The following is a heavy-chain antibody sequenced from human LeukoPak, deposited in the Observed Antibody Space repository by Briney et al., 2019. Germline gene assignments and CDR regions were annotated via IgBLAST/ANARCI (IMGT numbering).Heavy chain of an antibody. V-gene: IGHV5-51*01. CDR2: IYPGDSDT. CDR1: GYSFTSYW. Sequence: GESLKFSCKGSGYSFTSYWIGWVRQMPGKGLGWMGIIYPGDSDTRYSPSFQGQVTISADKSISTAYLQWSSLKASDTAMYYCARRPGLAVAGPSLPGYFDYWGQGTLVTVSS. D-gene: IGHD6-19*01. CDR3: ARRPGLAVAGPSLPGYFDY. J-gene: IGHJ4*02.